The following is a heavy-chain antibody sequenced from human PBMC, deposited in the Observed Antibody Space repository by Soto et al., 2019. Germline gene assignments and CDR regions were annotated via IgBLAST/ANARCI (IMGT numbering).Heavy chain of an antibody. CDR1: GYTFTSYD. J-gene: IGHJ6*02. V-gene: IGHV1-8*01. D-gene: IGHD3-3*01. CDR2: MNPNSGNT. Sequence: SVKVSCKASGYTFTSYDINWVRQATVQGLEWMGWMNPNSGNTGYAQKFQGRVTMTRNTSISTAYMELSSLRSEDTAVYYCARVGTYYDFWSGYSRGYYYYGMDVWGQGTTVTVSS. CDR3: ARVGTYYDFWSGYSRGYYYYGMDV.